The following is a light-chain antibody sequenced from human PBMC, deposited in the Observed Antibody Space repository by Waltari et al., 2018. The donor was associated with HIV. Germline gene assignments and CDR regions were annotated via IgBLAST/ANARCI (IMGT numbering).Light chain of an antibody. J-gene: IGLJ2*01. CDR2: NVS. CDR3: SSYAGTSNFVL. Sequence: QSALTQPRSVSESPGQSVTIPCTGTSSDLGAYNYVSWYQQHPGRAPKFIIYNVSERPSGVPDRFSGSKSGNTASLTISGLQAEDEADYYCSSYAGTSNFVLFGGGTKLTVL. CDR1: SSDLGAYNY. V-gene: IGLV2-11*01.